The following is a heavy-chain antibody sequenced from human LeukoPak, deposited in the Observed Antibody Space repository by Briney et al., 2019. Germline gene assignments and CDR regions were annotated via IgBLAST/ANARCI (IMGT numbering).Heavy chain of an antibody. CDR3: ARDSGSRRGTIDY. V-gene: IGHV1-2*02. CDR2: INPDSGGT. J-gene: IGHJ4*02. D-gene: IGHD1-26*01. CDR1: GYTFNDYC. Sequence: ASVKVSCKASGYTFNDYCMHWVRQAPGQGLEWMGRINPDSGGTDYAQKFQGRVTMTRDTSISTAYMELSRLRSDDTAVYYCARDSGSRRGTIDYWGQGTLVTVSS.